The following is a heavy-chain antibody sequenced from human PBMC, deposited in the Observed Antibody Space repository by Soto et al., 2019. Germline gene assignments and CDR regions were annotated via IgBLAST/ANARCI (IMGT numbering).Heavy chain of an antibody. CDR2: IYYSGST. V-gene: IGHV4-30-4*01. CDR1: GGSISSGDYY. D-gene: IGHD2-8*01. J-gene: IGHJ4*02. CDR3: ARVVVLMVYDAISYYFDY. Sequence: KTSETLSLTCTVSGGSISSGDYYWSWIRQPPGKGLEWIGYIYYSGSTYYNPSLKSRVTISVDTSKNQFSLKLSSVTAADTAVYYCARVVVLMVYDAISYYFDYWGQGTLVTVSS.